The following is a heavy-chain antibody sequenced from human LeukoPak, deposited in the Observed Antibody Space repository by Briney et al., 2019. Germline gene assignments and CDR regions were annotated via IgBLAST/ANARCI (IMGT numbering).Heavy chain of an antibody. D-gene: IGHD1-14*01. CDR3: TTIARRALYFQH. CDR2: IKSKTDGETT. J-gene: IGHJ1*01. Sequence: GGSLRLSCAASGFTFSNAWMSWVRQAPGKGLEWVGRIKSKTDGETTDYAAPVKGRFTISRDDSKNTLYLQMNSLKTEDTAVYYCTTIARRALYFQHWGQGTLVTVSS. V-gene: IGHV3-15*01. CDR1: GFTFSNAW.